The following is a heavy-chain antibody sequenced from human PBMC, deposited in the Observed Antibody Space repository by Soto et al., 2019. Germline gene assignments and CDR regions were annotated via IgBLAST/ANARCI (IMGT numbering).Heavy chain of an antibody. CDR1: GGTFSNYP. J-gene: IGHJ6*02. CDR2: IIPIFSST. CDR3: AREKGVFTVRGVRRLDLFPMDV. V-gene: IGHV1-69*18. D-gene: IGHD3-10*01. Sequence: QVQLVQSGAEVKKPGSSVQVSCKAYGGTFSNYPINWVRQAPGQGLEWMGRIIPIFSSTNYAQKFQGRVTITADESTTTAYMDLSSLGSEDTAVYYCAREKGVFTVRGVRRLDLFPMDVWGQGTTVTVSS.